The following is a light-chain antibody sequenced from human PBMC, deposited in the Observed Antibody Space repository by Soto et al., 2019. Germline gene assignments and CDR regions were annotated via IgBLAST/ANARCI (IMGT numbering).Light chain of an antibody. J-gene: IGLJ2*01. CDR2: DVS. CDR3: SSSTSSSTVV. Sequence: QSALTQPASVSRSPGQSITISCTGTSSDVGGYNYVSWYQQHPGKAPKLMIYDVSNRPSGVSNRFSGSKSGNTASLTISGLQAEDEADYYCSSSTSSSTVVFGGGTKLTVL. V-gene: IGLV2-14*01. CDR1: SSDVGGYNY.